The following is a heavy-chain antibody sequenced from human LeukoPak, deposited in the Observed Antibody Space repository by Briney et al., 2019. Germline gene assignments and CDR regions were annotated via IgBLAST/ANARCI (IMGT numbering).Heavy chain of an antibody. V-gene: IGHV3-11*01. Sequence: GGALRLCCAASGFTFSDDFMGWMRQATGPGLHRVSYISSTSTTIYYADSVKGRFTISRDNAKNSVFLQMNSLRADDTAVYYCAAGYTSGLSAYWGQGTLVTVSS. CDR1: GFTFSDDF. D-gene: IGHD6-19*01. CDR3: AAGYTSGLSAY. CDR2: ISSTSTTI. J-gene: IGHJ4*02.